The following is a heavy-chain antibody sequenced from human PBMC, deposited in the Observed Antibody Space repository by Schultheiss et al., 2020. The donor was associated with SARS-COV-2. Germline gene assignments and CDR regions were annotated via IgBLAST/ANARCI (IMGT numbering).Heavy chain of an antibody. CDR1: GFTFSSYA. Sequence: GESLKISCAASGFTFSSYAMSWVRQAPGKGLEWVSAISGSGGSTYYADSVKGRFTISRDNSKNTLYLQMSSLRAEDTAVYYCARDSRYYYDSSGYYFRYYYYGMDVWGQGTTVTVSS. J-gene: IGHJ6*02. D-gene: IGHD3-22*01. CDR3: ARDSRYYYDSSGYYFRYYYYGMDV. V-gene: IGHV3-23*01. CDR2: ISGSGGST.